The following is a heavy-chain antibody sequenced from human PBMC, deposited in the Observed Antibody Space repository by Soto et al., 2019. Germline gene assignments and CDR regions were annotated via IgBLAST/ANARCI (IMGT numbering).Heavy chain of an antibody. Sequence: ASVKVSCKASGYTFTSYAMHWVRQAPGQRLEWMGWINAGNGNTKYSQKFQGRVTITRDTSASTAYMELSSLRSEDKAVYYCARGSGPMIEWHWGQGTLVTVSS. D-gene: IGHD3-22*01. CDR3: ARGSGPMIEWH. V-gene: IGHV1-3*01. J-gene: IGHJ4*02. CDR2: INAGNGNT. CDR1: GYTFTSYA.